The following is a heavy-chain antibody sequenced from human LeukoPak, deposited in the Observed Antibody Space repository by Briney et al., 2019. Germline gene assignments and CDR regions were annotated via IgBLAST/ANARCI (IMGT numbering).Heavy chain of an antibody. CDR2: INPNSGGT. CDR3: ARAGDYYDSSGYLHY. V-gene: IGHV1-2*02. Sequence: GASVKVSCKASGYTFTSYGISWVRQAPGQGLEWMGWINPNSGGTNYAQKFTGRVTMTRDTSISTAYMELSRLSSDDTAVYYCARAGDYYDSSGYLHYWGQGTLVTVSS. D-gene: IGHD3-22*01. CDR1: GYTFTSYG. J-gene: IGHJ4*02.